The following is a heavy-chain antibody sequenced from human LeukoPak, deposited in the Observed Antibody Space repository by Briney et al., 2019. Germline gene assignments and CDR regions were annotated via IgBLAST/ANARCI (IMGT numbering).Heavy chain of an antibody. CDR1: GFTFSSYA. CDR3: ARKVTYYDILTGWDYWYFDL. Sequence: GGSLRLSCAASGFTFSSYAMHWVRQAPGKGLEWVAVISYDGSNKYYADSAKGRFTISRDNSKNTLYLQMNSLRAEDTAVYYCARKVTYYDILTGWDYWYFDLWGRGTLVTVPS. CDR2: ISYDGSNK. J-gene: IGHJ2*01. V-gene: IGHV3-30-3*01. D-gene: IGHD3-9*01.